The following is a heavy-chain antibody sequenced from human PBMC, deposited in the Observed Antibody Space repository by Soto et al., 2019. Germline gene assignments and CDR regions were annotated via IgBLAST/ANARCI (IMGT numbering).Heavy chain of an antibody. Sequence: ASVKVSCKASGYTFTSYGISWVRQAPGQGLEWMGWISAYNGNTNYAQKLQGRVTMTTDTSTSTAYMELRSLRSDDTAAYYCARGGWEAAAGTPLDYWGQGTLVTVSS. V-gene: IGHV1-18*01. J-gene: IGHJ4*02. CDR3: ARGGWEAAAGTPLDY. D-gene: IGHD6-13*01. CDR2: ISAYNGNT. CDR1: GYTFTSYG.